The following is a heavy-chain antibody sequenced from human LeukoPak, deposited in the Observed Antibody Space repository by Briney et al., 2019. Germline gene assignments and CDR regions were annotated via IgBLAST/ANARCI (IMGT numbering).Heavy chain of an antibody. J-gene: IGHJ5*02. D-gene: IGHD2-2*01. V-gene: IGHV1-8*01. CDR1: GYTFTSYD. CDR2: MNPNSGNT. Sequence: ASVKVSCKASGYTFTSYDINWVRQATGQGLEWMGWMNPNSGNTGYAQKFQGRVTMTRDTSISTAYMELSRLRSDDTAVYYCARDPDCSSTSCHGFDPWGQGTLVTVSS. CDR3: ARDPDCSSTSCHGFDP.